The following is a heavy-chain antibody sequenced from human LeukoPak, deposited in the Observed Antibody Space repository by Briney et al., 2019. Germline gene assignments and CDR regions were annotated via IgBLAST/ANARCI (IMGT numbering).Heavy chain of an antibody. V-gene: IGHV1-2*02. CDR1: GYTFTGYY. D-gene: IGHD1-7*01. CDR3: ARDRTPLYWNYEYYYYYGMDV. J-gene: IGHJ6*02. CDR2: INPSSGGT. Sequence: GASVKVSCKASGYTFTGYYMHWVRQAPGQGLEWMGWINPSSGGTNYAQKFQGRVTMTRDTSISTAYMELSRLRSDDTAVYYCARDRTPLYWNYEYYYYYGMDVWGQGTTVTVSS.